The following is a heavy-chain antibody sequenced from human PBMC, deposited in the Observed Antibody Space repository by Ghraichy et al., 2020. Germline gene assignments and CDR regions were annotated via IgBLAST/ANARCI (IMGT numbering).Heavy chain of an antibody. J-gene: IGHJ4*02. CDR1: GYSFTNYW. CDR2: IYPGDSDI. V-gene: IGHV5-51*01. D-gene: IGHD1-26*01. Sequence: GKSLNISCKGSGYSFTNYWIGWVRQMPGKGLEWMGIIYPGDSDIKYSPSFQGQVTISTSNSVSTAYLQWSSLKASDTAMYYCARRVVNATTFFLDYWGQGTLVTVSS. CDR3: ARRVVNATTFFLDY.